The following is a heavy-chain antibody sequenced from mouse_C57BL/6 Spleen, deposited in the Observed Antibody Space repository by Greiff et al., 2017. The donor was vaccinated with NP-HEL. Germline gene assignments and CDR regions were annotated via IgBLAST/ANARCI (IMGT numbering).Heavy chain of an antibody. Sequence: QVQLQQSGAELVRPGASVTLSCKASGYTFTDYEMHWVKQTPVHGLEWIGAIDPETGGTAYNQKFKGKAILTADKSSSTAYMELRSLTSEDSAVYYCTRSYYYGSSGDYFDYWGQGTTLT. V-gene: IGHV1-15*01. CDR3: TRSYYYGSSGDYFDY. CDR2: IDPETGGT. CDR1: GYTFTDYE. J-gene: IGHJ2*01. D-gene: IGHD1-1*01.